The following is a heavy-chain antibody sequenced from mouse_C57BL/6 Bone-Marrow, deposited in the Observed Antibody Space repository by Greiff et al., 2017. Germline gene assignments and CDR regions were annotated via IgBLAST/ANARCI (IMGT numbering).Heavy chain of an antibody. J-gene: IGHJ4*01. Sequence: VQLVESGAELVRPGASVKLSCKASGYTFTDYYINWVKQRPGQGLEWIARIYPGSGNTYYNEKFKGKATLTAEKSSSTAYMQLSSLTSEDSAVYFCARGGLMDYWGQGTSVTVSS. V-gene: IGHV1-76*01. CDR2: IYPGSGNT. CDR3: ARGGLMDY. CDR1: GYTFTDYY.